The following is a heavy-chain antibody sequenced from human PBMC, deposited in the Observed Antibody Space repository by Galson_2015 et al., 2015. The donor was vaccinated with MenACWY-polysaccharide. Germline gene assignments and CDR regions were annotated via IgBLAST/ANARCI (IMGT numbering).Heavy chain of an antibody. V-gene: IGHV3-23*01. J-gene: IGHJ4*02. CDR3: AKGAAHYGSGNYYDY. CDR1: GLTFSSYA. CDR2: LNNGATNT. Sequence: SLRLSCAASGLTFSSYAMGWVRQAPGKGPEWVSGLNNGATNTYYADSVRGRFTISRDNSKNTLYLQMNSLRAEDTALYYRAKGAAHYGSGNYYDYWGQGTLVTVSS. D-gene: IGHD3-10*01.